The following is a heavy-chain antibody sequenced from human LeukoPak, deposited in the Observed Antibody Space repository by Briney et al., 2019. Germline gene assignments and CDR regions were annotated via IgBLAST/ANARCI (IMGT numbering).Heavy chain of an antibody. Sequence: SQTLSLTCAISGDSVSSNSAAWNWIRQSPSRGLEWLGRTYYRSKWYNDYAVSVKSRITINPDTSKNQFSLQLNSVTPEDTAVYYCARGFASRGGDPRAGLDAFDIWGQGTMVTVSS. J-gene: IGHJ3*02. D-gene: IGHD2-21*02. CDR2: TYYRSKWYN. CDR3: ARGFASRGGDPRAGLDAFDI. V-gene: IGHV6-1*01. CDR1: GDSVSSNSAA.